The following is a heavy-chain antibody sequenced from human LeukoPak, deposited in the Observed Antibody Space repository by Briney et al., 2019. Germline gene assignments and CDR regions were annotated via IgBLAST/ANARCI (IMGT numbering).Heavy chain of an antibody. D-gene: IGHD3-22*01. J-gene: IGHJ4*02. CDR3: ARGFYYYDSWLDY. Sequence: SETLSLTCTVSGGSISSYYWSWIRQPPGKGLEWIGSIYYSGSTYYNPSLKSRVTISVDTSKNQFSLKLSSVTAADTAVYYCARGFYYYDSWLDYWGQGTLVTVSS. CDR1: GGSISSYY. V-gene: IGHV4-59*01. CDR2: IYYSGST.